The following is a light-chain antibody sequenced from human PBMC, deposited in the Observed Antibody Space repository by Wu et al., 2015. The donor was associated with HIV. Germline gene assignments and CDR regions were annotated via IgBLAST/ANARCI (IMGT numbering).Light chain of an antibody. V-gene: IGKV3-20*01. CDR2: AAS. J-gene: IGKJ5*01. CDR1: QRIDSRS. Sequence: EIVLSQSSGTLSLSPGERATVSCRASQRIDSRSLAWYQQRLGQAPRLLISAASNRAAGIPDRFNGSGSGTDFILTISGLEPEDSAVHFCQQYGGSPPVTFGQGT. CDR3: QQYGGSPPVT.